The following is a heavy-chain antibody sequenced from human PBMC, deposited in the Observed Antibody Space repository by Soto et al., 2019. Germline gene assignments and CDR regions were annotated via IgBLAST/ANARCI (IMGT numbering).Heavy chain of an antibody. V-gene: IGHV4-34*01. CDR3: ARDKITGLFDY. CDR1: GGSISSYY. J-gene: IGHJ4*02. D-gene: IGHD2-8*02. CDR2: INHSGST. Sequence: PSETLSLTCTVSGGSISSYYWSWIRQPPGTGLEWIGEINHSGSTNYNPSLKSRVTISVDTSKNQFSLKLTSVTAADTAVYYCARDKITGLFDYWGQGILVTGSS.